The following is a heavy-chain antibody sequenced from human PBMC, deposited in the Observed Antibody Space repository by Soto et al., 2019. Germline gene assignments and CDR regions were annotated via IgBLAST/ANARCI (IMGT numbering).Heavy chain of an antibody. V-gene: IGHV3-13*04. D-gene: IGHD1-26*01. CDR2: IGTAGDT. J-gene: IGHJ4*02. Sequence: PGGSLRLSCAASGFTFSSYDMHWVRQATGEGLEWVSSIGTAGDTYYPGSVKGRFTISRENAKNSLYLQMNSLRAADTAVYYCARVGRIRCFDYWGQGTLVTVSS. CDR3: ARVGRIRCFDY. CDR1: GFTFSSYD.